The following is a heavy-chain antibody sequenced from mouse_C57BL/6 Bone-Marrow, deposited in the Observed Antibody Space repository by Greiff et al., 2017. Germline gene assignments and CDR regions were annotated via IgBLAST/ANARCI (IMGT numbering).Heavy chain of an antibody. V-gene: IGHV1-64*01. D-gene: IGHD2-1*01. CDR3: ARAYYGNYDYFDY. J-gene: IGHJ2*01. Sequence: QVQLQQSGAELVKPGASVKLSCKASGYTFTSYWMHWVKQRPGQGLEWIGMIHPNSGSTNYNEKFKSKATLTVDKSSSTAYMQHSSLTSEDSAVYYCARAYYGNYDYFDYWGQGTTLTVSS. CDR1: GYTFTSYW. CDR2: IHPNSGST.